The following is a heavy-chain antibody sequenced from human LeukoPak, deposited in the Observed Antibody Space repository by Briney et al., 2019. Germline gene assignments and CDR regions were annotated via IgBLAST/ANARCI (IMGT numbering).Heavy chain of an antibody. Sequence: PGGSLRLSCAASGFTFSTYWMSWVRQAPGKGLEWVANIHQDGNEKYYVDSVKGRFTISRDNAKNSLYLQMNSLRAEDTAVYYCARDTPETIVGATYWGQGTLVTVSS. CDR1: GFTFSTYW. CDR2: IHQDGNEK. V-gene: IGHV3-7*01. D-gene: IGHD1-26*01. CDR3: ARDTPETIVGATY. J-gene: IGHJ4*02.